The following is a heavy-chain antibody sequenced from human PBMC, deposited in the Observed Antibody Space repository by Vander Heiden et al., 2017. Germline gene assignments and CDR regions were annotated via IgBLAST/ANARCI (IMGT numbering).Heavy chain of an antibody. D-gene: IGHD2-2*01. CDR1: GFSFSNAW. V-gene: IGHV3-15*01. CDR3: TRDYASIGYS. J-gene: IGHJ4*02. CDR2: IKRKTDGGTT. Sequence: EAQLVESGGGLVQPGGSLRLSCAASGFSFSNAWMSWVRQAPGKGLEFVGQIKRKTDGGTTDYAAPLKGRFTISRDDSKNTLFLEMNSLKTEDTAVYYCTRDYASIGYSWGQGTLVTVSS.